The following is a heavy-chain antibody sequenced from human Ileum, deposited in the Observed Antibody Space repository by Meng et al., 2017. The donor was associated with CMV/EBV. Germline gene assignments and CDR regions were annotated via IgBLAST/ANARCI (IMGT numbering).Heavy chain of an antibody. J-gene: IGHJ4*02. CDR2: IYYSGTA. D-gene: IGHD3-10*01. CDR3: ARSLWCGELSNHNYYFDF. V-gene: IGHV4-30-4*08. CDR1: GASISTSDYY. Sequence: SETLSLTCTVSGASISTSDYYWSWIRQPPGKGLEWIGYIYYSGTAYSNPSLTGRVTISVDTSKSQFYLKLHSVTDADTAVYYCARSLWCGELSNHNYYFDFWGQGSLVTVSS.